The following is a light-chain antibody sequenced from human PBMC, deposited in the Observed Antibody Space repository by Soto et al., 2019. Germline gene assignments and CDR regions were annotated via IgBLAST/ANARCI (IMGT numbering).Light chain of an antibody. Sequence: ILLTQSPSSLSAFVGDRVTITCRASQDIANFLAWDQQKPGKVPKLLSYAAFTLQSGVPSRFSGSGSGTDFTLSISSLQPEDVATYYCQKCKVAPFTFGGGTKVDIK. CDR1: QDIANF. V-gene: IGKV1-27*01. CDR2: AAF. J-gene: IGKJ4*01. CDR3: QKCKVAPFT.